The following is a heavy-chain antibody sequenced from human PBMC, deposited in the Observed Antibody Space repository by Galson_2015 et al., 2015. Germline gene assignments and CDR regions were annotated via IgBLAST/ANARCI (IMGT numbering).Heavy chain of an antibody. CDR3: ARVQPLVELEREGNSYYNGMDV. V-gene: IGHV3-13*01. D-gene: IGHD1-1*01. Sequence: SPRLCCAAAGVILGSYALHWGRHARGKGLGRVSAIRIAGGGYYPGAVKGRFTFSRENAKKSLYLQMNSLRAGDTAVYYCARVQPLVELEREGNSYYNGMDVWGQGTTVIVSS. J-gene: IGHJ6*02. CDR2: IRIAGGG. CDR1: GVILGSYA.